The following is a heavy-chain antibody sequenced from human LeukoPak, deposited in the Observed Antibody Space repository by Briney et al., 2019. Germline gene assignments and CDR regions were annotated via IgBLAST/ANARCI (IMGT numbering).Heavy chain of an antibody. J-gene: IGHJ4*02. Sequence: GESLKISCKGSGYTFTRHWIGWVRQKPGKGLEWMGIIYPDDSNTRYRPSFEGQVTISVGKSTSTAYLQWRNLRVSDTAMYYCAIVSGSYSHLGYWGQGTLVTVSS. CDR2: IYPDDSNT. CDR1: GYTFTRHW. CDR3: AIVSGSYSHLGY. D-gene: IGHD1-26*01. V-gene: IGHV5-51*01.